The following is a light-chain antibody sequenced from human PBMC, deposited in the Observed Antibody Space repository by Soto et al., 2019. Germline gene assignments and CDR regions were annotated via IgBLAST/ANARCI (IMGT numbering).Light chain of an antibody. V-gene: IGKV1-39*01. Sequence: DIQMTQSPSSLSASVGDRVTITFRASQSISSYLNWYQQKPGKAPKLPIYAASSLQSGVPSRFSGSGSGTDFTLTISSLQPEDFATYYCQQSYSTPLNFGGGTKVDIK. CDR1: QSISSY. J-gene: IGKJ4*01. CDR3: QQSYSTPLN. CDR2: AAS.